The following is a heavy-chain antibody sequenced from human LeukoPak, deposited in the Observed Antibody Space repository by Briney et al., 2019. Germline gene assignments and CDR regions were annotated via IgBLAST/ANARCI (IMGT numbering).Heavy chain of an antibody. D-gene: IGHD3-10*02. Sequence: GGSLRLSCAVSGLSFSNYWMHWVRQAPGKGLVWVARTNLHGTAVDYADPVKGRFTISRDNSKNMLFLQMNSLRVEDTAVYYCASAYTYVRLGDHCGHGTLVTVSP. V-gene: IGHV3-74*01. CDR1: GLSFSNYW. CDR2: TNLHGTAV. CDR3: ASAYTYVRLGDH. J-gene: IGHJ4*01.